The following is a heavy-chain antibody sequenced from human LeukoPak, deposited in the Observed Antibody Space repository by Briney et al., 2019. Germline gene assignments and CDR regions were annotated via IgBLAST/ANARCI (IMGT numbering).Heavy chain of an antibody. V-gene: IGHV3-53*01. Sequence: GGSLRLSCAASGFTVSSNYMSWVRQAPGKGLEWVSVIYSGGSTYYADSLKGRFTISRDNSKNTLYLEMKSLRADDTAVYYCAKQVGSSWLFDSWGQGTLVTVSS. D-gene: IGHD6-13*01. CDR3: AKQVGSSWLFDS. J-gene: IGHJ5*01. CDR1: GFTVSSNY. CDR2: IYSGGST.